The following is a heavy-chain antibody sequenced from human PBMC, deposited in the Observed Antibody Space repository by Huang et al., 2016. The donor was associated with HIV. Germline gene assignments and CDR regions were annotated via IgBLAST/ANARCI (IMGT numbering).Heavy chain of an antibody. CDR1: GGSFSGHY. CDR2: IRDSGST. J-gene: IGHJ3*02. CDR3: ARMFKYDSGGYWGNDAFDI. D-gene: IGHD3-22*01. Sequence: QVQLQQWGAELLKPSETLSLTCAVSGGSFSGHYWTGIRQPPGRGREWIGEIRDSGSTTYNPSLKSRVTISGDTSQSQFSLKLNSVTAADTAIYYCARMFKYDSGGYWGNDAFDIWGQGTMVTVSS. V-gene: IGHV4-34*02.